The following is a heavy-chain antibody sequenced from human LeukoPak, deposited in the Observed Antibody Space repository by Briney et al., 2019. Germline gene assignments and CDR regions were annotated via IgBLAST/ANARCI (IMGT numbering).Heavy chain of an antibody. J-gene: IGHJ4*02. CDR3: ARGFYYDSSGADY. CDR2: IWYDGSNK. D-gene: IGHD3-22*01. V-gene: IGHV3-33*01. CDR1: GFTFSSYG. Sequence: GGSLRLSCAASGFTFSSYGMHWVRQAPGKGLEWVAVIWYDGSNKYYAGSVKGRFTISRDNSKNTLYLQMNSLRAEDTAVYYCARGFYYDSSGADYWGQGTLVTVSS.